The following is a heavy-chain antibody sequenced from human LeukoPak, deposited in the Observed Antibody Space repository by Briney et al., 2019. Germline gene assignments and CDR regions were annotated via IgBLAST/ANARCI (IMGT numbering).Heavy chain of an antibody. D-gene: IGHD5-12*01. CDR1: GGSISSSSYY. CDR2: IYYSGST. V-gene: IGHV4-39*07. Sequence: SETLSLTCTVSGGSISSSSYYWGWIRQPPGKGLEWIGSIYYSGSTYYNPSLKSRVTISVDTSKNQFSLKLSSVTAADTAVYYCARDQNGYSGYDFGENYFDYWGQGTLVTVSS. CDR3: ARDQNGYSGYDFGENYFDY. J-gene: IGHJ4*02.